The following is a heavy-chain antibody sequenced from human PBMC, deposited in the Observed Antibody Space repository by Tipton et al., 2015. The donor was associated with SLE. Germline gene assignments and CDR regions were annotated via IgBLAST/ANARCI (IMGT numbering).Heavy chain of an antibody. J-gene: IGHJ6*03. D-gene: IGHD1-1*01. CDR2: IYYSGST. CDR3: ATGRTVYYYYMDV. Sequence: TLSLTYTVSGGSISSYYWSWIRQPPGKGLEWMGYIYYSGSTNYNPSLKRRVTISVDTSKNQFSLKLSSVTAADTAVYYCATGRTVYYYYMDVWGKGTTVTVSS. V-gene: IGHV4-59*01. CDR1: GGSISSYY.